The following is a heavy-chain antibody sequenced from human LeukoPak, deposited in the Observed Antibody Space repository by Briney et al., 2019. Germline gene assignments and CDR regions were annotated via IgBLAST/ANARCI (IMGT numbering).Heavy chain of an antibody. Sequence: PGGSLRLTCVASGFTFSDYYMSWIRQAPGKGLEWVSYISSSGSTIYYADSVKGRFTISRDNAKNSLYLQMNSLRAEDTAVYYCASSYSSGWYGAFDIWGQGTMVTVSS. D-gene: IGHD6-19*01. V-gene: IGHV3-11*01. J-gene: IGHJ3*02. CDR2: ISSSGSTI. CDR3: ASSYSSGWYGAFDI. CDR1: GFTFSDYY.